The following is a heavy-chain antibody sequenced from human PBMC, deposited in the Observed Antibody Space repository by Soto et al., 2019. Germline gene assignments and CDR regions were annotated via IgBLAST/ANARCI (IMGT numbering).Heavy chain of an antibody. CDR2: ISSSSSTI. CDR1: GFTFSSYS. CDR3: ARGEYYYDSSGGNAFDI. V-gene: IGHV3-48*02. D-gene: IGHD3-22*01. Sequence: GGSLRLSCAASGFTFSSYSMNWVRQAPGKGLEWVSYISSSSSTIYYADSVKGRFTISRDNAKNSLYLQMNSLRDEDTAVYYCARGEYYYDSSGGNAFDIWGQGTMVTVSS. J-gene: IGHJ3*02.